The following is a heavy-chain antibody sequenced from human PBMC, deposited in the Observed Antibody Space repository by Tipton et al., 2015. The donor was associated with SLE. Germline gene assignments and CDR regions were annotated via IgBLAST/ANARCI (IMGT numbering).Heavy chain of an antibody. CDR2: IYDSGRT. CDR1: GDSISGYY. CDR3: ATEVIAAAGRFDS. Sequence: TLSLTCSVSGDSISGYYWSWIRQPPGKGLEWIGNIYDSGRTKYNPSLKSRVNISIDTSSNQFSLKLRSMTSADTAVYYCATEVIAAAGRFDSWGRATLVTVSS. D-gene: IGHD6-13*01. J-gene: IGHJ4*02. V-gene: IGHV4-59*01.